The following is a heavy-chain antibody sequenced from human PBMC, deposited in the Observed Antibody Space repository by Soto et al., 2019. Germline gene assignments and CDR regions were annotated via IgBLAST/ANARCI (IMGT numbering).Heavy chain of an antibody. CDR2: IIDSGGST. CDR1: GFTFSSYS. Sequence: GVLKISCAASGFTFSSYSMNWVRQAPGKGLEWVSDIIDSGGSTYYADSVKGRFTISRDNSKSTLYLQMNSLRAEDTALYYCAKGRSYYYYYGVDVWGQGTTVTVSS. V-gene: IGHV3-23*01. CDR3: AKGRSYYYYYGVDV. J-gene: IGHJ6*02.